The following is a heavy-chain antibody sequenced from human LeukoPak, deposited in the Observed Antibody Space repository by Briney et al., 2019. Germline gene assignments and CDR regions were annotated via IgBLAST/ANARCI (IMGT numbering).Heavy chain of an antibody. CDR3: AKASSNYYFDY. CDR2: ISWNSGSI. V-gene: IGHV3-9*01. D-gene: IGHD4-11*01. J-gene: IGHJ4*02. Sequence: PGGSLRLSCAASGFTFDDYAMHWVRQAPGKGLEWVSGISWNSGSIGYADSVKGRFTISRDNAKNSLYLQMNSLRAEDTALYYCAKASSNYYFDYWGQGTLVTVSS. CDR1: GFTFDDYA.